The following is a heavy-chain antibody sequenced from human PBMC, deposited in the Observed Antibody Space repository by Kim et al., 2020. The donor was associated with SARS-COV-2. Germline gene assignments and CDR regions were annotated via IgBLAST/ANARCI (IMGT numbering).Heavy chain of an antibody. J-gene: IGHJ4*02. D-gene: IGHD3-22*01. V-gene: IGHV3-21*01. CDR3: ARINYYDSSGTAFDY. Sequence: DSVKGRFTISRDNAKNSLYLQMNSLRAEDTAVYYCARINYYDSSGTAFDYWGQGTLVTVSS.